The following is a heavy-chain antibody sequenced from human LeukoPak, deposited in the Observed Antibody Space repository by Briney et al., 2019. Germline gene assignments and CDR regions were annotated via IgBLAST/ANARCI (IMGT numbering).Heavy chain of an antibody. D-gene: IGHD1-26*01. CDR1: GYTFTSYG. CDR3: AGLSGSYLEESFDY. V-gene: IGHV1-18*01. CDR2: ISAYNGNT. Sequence: GASVKVSCKASGYTFTSYGISWVRQAPGQGLEWMGWISAYNGNTNYAQKLQGRVTMTTDTSTSTAYMELRSLRSDDTAVYYCAGLSGSYLEESFDYWGRRTLVTVSS. J-gene: IGHJ4*02.